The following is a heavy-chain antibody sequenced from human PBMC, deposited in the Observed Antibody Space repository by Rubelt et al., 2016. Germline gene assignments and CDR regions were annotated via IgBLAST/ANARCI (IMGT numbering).Heavy chain of an antibody. D-gene: IGHD6-19*01. V-gene: IGHV3-53*01. Sequence: EVQLVESGGGLIQPGGSLRLSCAASGFTVSSNYMSWVRQAPGKGLEWVSVIYSGGSTYYADSVKGRFTISRYNSKNPLYLQMNSRRAEDTAVYYCAKGEIAGRIAVASSMRWWGQGTLVTVSS. CDR1: GFTVSSNY. CDR2: IYSGGST. J-gene: IGHJ4*02. CDR3: AKGEIAGRIAVASSMRW.